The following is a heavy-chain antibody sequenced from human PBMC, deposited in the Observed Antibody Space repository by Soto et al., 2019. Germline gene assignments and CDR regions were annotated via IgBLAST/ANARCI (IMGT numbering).Heavy chain of an antibody. CDR3: TATPRNGMGV. V-gene: IGHV3-74*01. Sequence: EVQLVESGGGLVQPGGSLRLACAGSGFRVSDYWMHWVRQAPGKGLVWVSRVSNEGSKEYADFVKGRFTLSKDNAKNTLYLEMDSLSVEDTALYYCTATPRNGMGVWGQGTKVTVAS. CDR1: GFRVSDYW. J-gene: IGHJ6*02. CDR2: VSNEGSK.